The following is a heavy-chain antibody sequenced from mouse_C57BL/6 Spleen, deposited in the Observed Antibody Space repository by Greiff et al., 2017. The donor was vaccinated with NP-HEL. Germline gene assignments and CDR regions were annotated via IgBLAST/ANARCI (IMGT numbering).Heavy chain of an antibody. CDR2: ISDGGSYT. D-gene: IGHD2-3*01. Sequence: EVQLQESGGGLVKPGGSLKLSCAASGFTFSSYAMSWVRQTPEKRLEWVATISDGGSYTYYPDNVKGRVTISRDNAKNNLYLQMGDLKSGDTAVCYCGRVYEGDYNYWGQGATLTVSS. CDR1: GFTFSSYA. V-gene: IGHV5-4*01. J-gene: IGHJ2*01. CDR3: GRVYEGDYNY.